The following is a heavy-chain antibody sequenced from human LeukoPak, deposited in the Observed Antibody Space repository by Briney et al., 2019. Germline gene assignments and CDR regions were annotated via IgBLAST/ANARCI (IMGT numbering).Heavy chain of an antibody. D-gene: IGHD6-13*01. Sequence: ASVKVSCKASGYTFTSHYMHWVRQAPGQGLEWMGIINPSGGSTSYAQKFQGRVTMTRDTSTSTVYMELSSLRSEDTAVYYCARDGQQPDAFDIWGQGTMVTVSS. CDR1: GYTFTSHY. J-gene: IGHJ3*02. CDR3: ARDGQQPDAFDI. V-gene: IGHV1-46*01. CDR2: INPSGGST.